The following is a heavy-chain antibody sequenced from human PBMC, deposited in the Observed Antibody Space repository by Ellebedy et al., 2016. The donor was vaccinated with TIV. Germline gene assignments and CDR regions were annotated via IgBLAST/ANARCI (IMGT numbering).Heavy chain of an antibody. CDR2: ISSSGNTI. D-gene: IGHD4-17*01. J-gene: IGHJ4*02. Sequence: PGGSLRLSCAASGFTFSDYYMSWIRQAPGEGLEWVSYISSSGNTIYYVDSVKGRFTISRDNAKNSLYLQLNSLGAEDTAVYCCARDHHGLSHWGQGTLVTVSS. V-gene: IGHV3-11*01. CDR1: GFTFSDYY. CDR3: ARDHHGLSH.